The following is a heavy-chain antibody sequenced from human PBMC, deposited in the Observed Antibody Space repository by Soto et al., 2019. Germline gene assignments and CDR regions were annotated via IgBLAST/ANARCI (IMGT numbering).Heavy chain of an antibody. J-gene: IGHJ4*02. CDR3: ARDRRYYDSSGYSSFDY. V-gene: IGHV4-31*03. Sequence: TLSPTGPVSGASISSGGYYWSWIRQHPGKGLEWIGYIYYSGITYYNPSLKSRVTISVDTSKNQFSLKLRSVTAADTAVYYCARDRRYYDSSGYSSFDYWGQGTLVTVYS. CDR1: GASISSGGYY. CDR2: IYYSGIT. D-gene: IGHD3-22*01.